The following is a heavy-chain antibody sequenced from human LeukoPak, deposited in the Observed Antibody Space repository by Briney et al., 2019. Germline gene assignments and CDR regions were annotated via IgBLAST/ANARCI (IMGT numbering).Heavy chain of an antibody. Sequence: YRSKWYNDYAVSVKSRITINPDTSKNQFSLQLNSVTPEDTAVYYCARGSPGGWYERFDYWGQGTLVTVSS. CDR3: ARGSPGGWYERFDY. D-gene: IGHD6-19*01. V-gene: IGHV6-1*01. CDR2: YRSKWYN. J-gene: IGHJ4*02.